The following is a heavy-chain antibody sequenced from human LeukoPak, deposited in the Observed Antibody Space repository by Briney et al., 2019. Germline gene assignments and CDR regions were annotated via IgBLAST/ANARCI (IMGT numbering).Heavy chain of an antibody. Sequence: ASVKVYCKVSGYTLTELSMHWVRQAPGKGLEWMGGFDPEDGETIYAQKFQGRVTMTEDTSTDTAYMELSSLRSEDTAVYYCATDVGPQDIVVVPAAGKGYYYYGMDVWGQGTTVTVSS. J-gene: IGHJ6*02. CDR1: GYTLTELS. V-gene: IGHV1-24*01. D-gene: IGHD2-2*01. CDR3: ATDVGPQDIVVVPAAGKGYYYYGMDV. CDR2: FDPEDGET.